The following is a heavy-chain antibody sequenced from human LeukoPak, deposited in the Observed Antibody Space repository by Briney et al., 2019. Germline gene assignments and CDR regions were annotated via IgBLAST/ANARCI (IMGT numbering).Heavy chain of an antibody. CDR3: AREVVPAAIHYYYMDV. J-gene: IGHJ6*03. Sequence: QPGGSLRLSCAASGFTFSSYAMHWVRQAPGKGLEWVPVISYDGSNKYYADSVKGRFTISRDNSKNTLYLQMNSLRAEDTAVYYCAREVVPAAIHYYYMDVWGKGTTVTVSS. V-gene: IGHV3-30-3*01. D-gene: IGHD2-2*02. CDR1: GFTFSSYA. CDR2: ISYDGSNK.